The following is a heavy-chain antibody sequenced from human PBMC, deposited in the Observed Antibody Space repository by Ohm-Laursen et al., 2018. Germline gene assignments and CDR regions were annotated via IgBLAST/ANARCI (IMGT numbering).Heavy chain of an antibody. J-gene: IGHJ5*02. Sequence: GSLRLSCAASGFTFSSYAMSWVRQAPGKGLEWVSAISGSGGSTYYADSVKGRFTISRDNSKNTLYLQMNSLRAEDTAVYYCTKGLSGGTGHGNWFDPWGQGTLVIVSS. CDR2: ISGSGGST. D-gene: IGHD3-10*01. CDR1: GFTFSSYA. CDR3: TKGLSGGTGHGNWFDP. V-gene: IGHV3-23*01.